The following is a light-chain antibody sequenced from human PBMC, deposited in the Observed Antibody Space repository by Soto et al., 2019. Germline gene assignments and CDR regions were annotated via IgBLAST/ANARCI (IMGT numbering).Light chain of an antibody. J-gene: IGKJ2*01. CDR2: GAS. CDR1: RSVSNSY. V-gene: IGKV3-20*01. CDR3: QQYNNWPT. Sequence: IVLTQSPGTLSLSPGERATLSCGASRSVSNSYLAWYQQKPGQAPRLLIYGASSRATGIPDRFSGSGSGTDFTLTISRLEPEDFAVYYCQQYNNWPTFGQGTKVDIK.